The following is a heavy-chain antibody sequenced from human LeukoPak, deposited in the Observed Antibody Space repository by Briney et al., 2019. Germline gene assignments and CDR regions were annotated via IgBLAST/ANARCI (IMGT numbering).Heavy chain of an antibody. J-gene: IGHJ4*02. D-gene: IGHD3-22*01. Sequence: GGSLRLPCAASGFDFGAYEMNWVRQAPGKGLEWVAYFAGSDTTKYYADSVRGRFTISRDNAKNSLYLQVNSLRAEDTALYYCTTLGYHLDSWGQGTLVTVSA. CDR2: FAGSDTTK. CDR3: TTLGYHLDS. V-gene: IGHV3-48*03. CDR1: GFDFGAYE.